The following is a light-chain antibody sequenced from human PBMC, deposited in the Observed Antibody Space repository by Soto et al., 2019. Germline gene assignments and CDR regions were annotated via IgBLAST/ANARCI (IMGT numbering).Light chain of an antibody. V-gene: IGKV3D-11*02. CDR1: QSISDT. Sequence: EIVMTQSPATLSVSPRGRATLSCRASQSISDTLAWYQQKPGQAPRLLIYDASIRATGIPARFSGSGSGTDFTLTISSLEPEDFAVYYCQQRRNWQVTFGQGTRLEIK. CDR2: DAS. J-gene: IGKJ5*01. CDR3: QQRRNWQVT.